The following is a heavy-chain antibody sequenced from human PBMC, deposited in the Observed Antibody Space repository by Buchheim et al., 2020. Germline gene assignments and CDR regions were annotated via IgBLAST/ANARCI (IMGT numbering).Heavy chain of an antibody. Sequence: EVQLVESGGDLVQPGGSLRLSCAASGFTFRSYEMNWVRQAPGKGLEWLSYISSSGTTIYYADSVKGRFSIPRDNAKKPLFLQMNSLRAEDTAVYYCARETFYYDSSGYYHHYFDYWGQGTL. CDR3: ARETFYYDSSGYYHHYFDY. D-gene: IGHD3-22*01. V-gene: IGHV3-48*03. J-gene: IGHJ4*02. CDR2: ISSSGTTI. CDR1: GFTFRSYE.